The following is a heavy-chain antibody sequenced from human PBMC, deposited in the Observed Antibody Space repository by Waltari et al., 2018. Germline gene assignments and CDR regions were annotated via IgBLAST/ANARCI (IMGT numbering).Heavy chain of an antibody. CDR3: AKGRAGYRVFDY. CDR1: GFTFSRYG. CDR2: IWYDGSNK. V-gene: IGHV3-33*06. Sequence: QVQLVESAGGVVQPGRSLRLSCAASGFTFSRYGMHWVRPAPGKGVEWVAVIWYDGSNKYYADSVKGRFTISRDNSKNTLYLQMNSLRAEDTAVYYCAKGRAGYRVFDYWGQGTLVTVSS. J-gene: IGHJ4*02. D-gene: IGHD5-12*01.